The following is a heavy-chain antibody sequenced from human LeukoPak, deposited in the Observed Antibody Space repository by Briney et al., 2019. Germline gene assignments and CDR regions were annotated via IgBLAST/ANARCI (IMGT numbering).Heavy chain of an antibody. CDR2: ICGTCGNT. CDR1: GFIFSDYA. V-gene: IGHV3-23*01. Sequence: GGSLRLSCAASGFIFSDYAMGWVRQAPGKGLEWVSTICGTCGNTHYADSVKGRFTISRDNSKNTLYLQMSSLRAEDTAVYYCTKDVGVVMFDYWGQGTLVTVSS. CDR3: TKDVGVVMFDY. J-gene: IGHJ4*02. D-gene: IGHD3-3*01.